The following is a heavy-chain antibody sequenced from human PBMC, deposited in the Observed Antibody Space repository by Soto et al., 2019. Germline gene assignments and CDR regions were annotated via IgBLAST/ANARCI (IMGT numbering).Heavy chain of an antibody. CDR3: AREKVGAVAFDP. CDR1: GFPFSIYG. D-gene: IGHD1-26*01. J-gene: IGHJ5*02. Sequence: SLRLSCAASGFPFSIYGMHWVRQAPGKGLEWVAAVWYDGTNKSYGDSVKGRFTISRDNSKNTLYLQMSGLRVEDTAVYYCAREKVGAVAFDPWGQGTLVTVAS. V-gene: IGHV3-33*01. CDR2: VWYDGTNK.